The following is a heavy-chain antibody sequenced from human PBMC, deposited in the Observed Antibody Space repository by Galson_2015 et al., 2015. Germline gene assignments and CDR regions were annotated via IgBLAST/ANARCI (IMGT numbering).Heavy chain of an antibody. Sequence: SETLSLTCAVYGGSFSGYYWSWIRQPPGKGLEWIREINHSGSTNYNPSLKSRVTISVDTSKNQFSLKLSSVTAADTAVYYCARGEYDYVWGSYRHTAYYFDYWGQGPLVTVSS. J-gene: IGHJ4*02. CDR1: GGSFSGYY. CDR2: INHSGST. CDR3: ARGEYDYVWGSYRHTAYYFDY. V-gene: IGHV4-34*01. D-gene: IGHD3-16*02.